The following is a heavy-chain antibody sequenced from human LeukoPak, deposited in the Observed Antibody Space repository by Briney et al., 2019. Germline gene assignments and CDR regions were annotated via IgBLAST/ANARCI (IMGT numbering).Heavy chain of an antibody. J-gene: IGHJ3*01. CDR3: ARGEGAAAGVDY. CDR1: GFTFSSYS. Sequence: GGSLRLSCAVSGFTFSSYSMKWVRQAPGKGLEWVSSISSSSSYIYYADSVKGRFTISRDNAKNSLYLQMNSLRAEDTAVYYCARGEGAAAGVDYWGQGTMVTVSS. CDR2: ISSSSSYI. D-gene: IGHD6-13*01. V-gene: IGHV3-21*01.